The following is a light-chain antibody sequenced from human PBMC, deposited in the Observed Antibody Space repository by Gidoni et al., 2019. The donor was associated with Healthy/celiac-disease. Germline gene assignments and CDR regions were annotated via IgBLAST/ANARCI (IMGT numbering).Light chain of an antibody. CDR1: QSVSSN. CDR3: QQYNNWPSST. V-gene: IGKV3-15*01. J-gene: IGKJ1*01. Sequence: EIVMTQSPATLSVSPGERATLSCRARQSVSSNLAWYQQKPGQAPRLLIYGASTRATGIPARFSGSGSGTEFTLTISSLQSEDFAVYYCQQYNNWPSSTFGQGTKVEIK. CDR2: GAS.